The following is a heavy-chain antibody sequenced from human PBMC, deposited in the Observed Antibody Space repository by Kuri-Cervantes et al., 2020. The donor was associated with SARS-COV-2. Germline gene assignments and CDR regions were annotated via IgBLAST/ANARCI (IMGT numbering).Heavy chain of an antibody. Sequence: GGSLRLSCAASGFTLGDYVMTWFRQAPGKGLEWIGFIRNRAYGGTTELAASVRGRFSMSRDDSKGIAYLHLNSLKTEDTAVYYCSREPNSGSFVYFDYWARELWSPSPQ. CDR1: GFTLGDYV. D-gene: IGHD1-26*01. CDR3: SREPNSGSFVYFDY. J-gene: IGHJ4*02. CDR2: IRNRAYGGTT. V-gene: IGHV3-49*03.